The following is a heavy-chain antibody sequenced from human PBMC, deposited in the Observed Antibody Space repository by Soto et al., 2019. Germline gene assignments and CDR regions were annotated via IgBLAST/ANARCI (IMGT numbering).Heavy chain of an antibody. D-gene: IGHD6-19*01. J-gene: IGHJ4*02. CDR2: IFYSGTT. CDR3: ARHLYSGDSSGSFGY. Sequence: QLHLQEPGPGLWNLSGTRSLTGTSSVTSMVGVNSFWGGFGQPPGRGREWIGIIFYSGTTHYNPSLKSRVTISLDTSNHHFSLRVSSVTAADTAVYYCARHLYSGDSSGSFGYWGPGALVIVSS. CDR1: VTSMVGVNSF. V-gene: IGHV4-39*01.